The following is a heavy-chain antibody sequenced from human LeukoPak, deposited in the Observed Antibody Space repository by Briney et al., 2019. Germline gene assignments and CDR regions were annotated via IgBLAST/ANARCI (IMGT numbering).Heavy chain of an antibody. CDR1: GYTFTSYY. D-gene: IGHD3-22*01. V-gene: IGHV1-46*01. Sequence: ASVKVSCKASGYTFTSYYMHWVRQAPGQGLEWMGIINPSGGSTSYAQKFQGRVTMTRDTSISTAYMELSRLRSDDTAVYYCASLVSRGDSSGYHYWGQGTLVTVSS. J-gene: IGHJ4*02. CDR2: INPSGGST. CDR3: ASLVSRGDSSGYHY.